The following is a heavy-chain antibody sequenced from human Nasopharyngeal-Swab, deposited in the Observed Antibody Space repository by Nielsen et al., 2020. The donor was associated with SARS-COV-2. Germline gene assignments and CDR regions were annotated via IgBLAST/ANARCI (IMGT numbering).Heavy chain of an antibody. D-gene: IGHD4-17*01. Sequence: VRQMPGEGLEWVSVIYSGGSTYYADSVKGRFTISRDNSKNTLYLQMNSLRAEDTAVYYCARDQYGDYGDYWGQGTLVTVSS. J-gene: IGHJ4*02. V-gene: IGHV3-53*01. CDR2: IYSGGST. CDR3: ARDQYGDYGDY.